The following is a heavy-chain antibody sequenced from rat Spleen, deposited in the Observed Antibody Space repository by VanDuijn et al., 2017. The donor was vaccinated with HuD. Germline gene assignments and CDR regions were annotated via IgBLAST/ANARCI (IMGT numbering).Heavy chain of an antibody. J-gene: IGHJ2*01. CDR1: GFTFSDYY. V-gene: IGHV5-22*01. CDR3: AGSRPDY. D-gene: IGHD1-3*01. CDR2: ISYEGSST. Sequence: EVQLVESDGGLVQPGRSLKLSCAASGFTFSDYYMAWVRQAPKKGLEWVASISYEGSSTYYGDSVKGRFTISRDNAKSTLYLQMNSLRSEDTATYYCAGSRPDYWGQGVMVTVSS.